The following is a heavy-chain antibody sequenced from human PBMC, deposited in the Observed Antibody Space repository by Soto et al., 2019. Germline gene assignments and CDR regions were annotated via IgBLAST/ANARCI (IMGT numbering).Heavy chain of an antibody. CDR3: ARANPTKYYDYVWGDYRRGGMDV. CDR2: ILPLSGTT. Sequence: QLQLVQSGAEVKKPGSSVKVSCKASGGTFSAYAISWVRQAPGQGLEWMGGILPLSGTTNYTQRFQGRVTSSADKSPSTAYMELSSLRSEDTAVYYCARANPTKYYDYVWGDYRRGGMDVWGQGTTVTVSS. J-gene: IGHJ6*02. CDR1: GGTFSAYA. D-gene: IGHD3-16*02. V-gene: IGHV1-69*06.